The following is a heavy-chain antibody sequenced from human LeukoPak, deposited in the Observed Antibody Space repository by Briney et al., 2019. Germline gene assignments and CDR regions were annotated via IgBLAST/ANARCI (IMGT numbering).Heavy chain of an antibody. CDR3: GKDRDTAATSPDD. D-gene: IGHD5-12*01. V-gene: IGHV3-23*01. J-gene: IGHJ4*02. Sequence: GGSLRLSCAASGFSFSSYAMSWVRQAPGKGLEWVSAINSAGRTYYADSVKGRFTISRDNSKNTLYLQMNSLRAEVTAVYYCGKDRDTAATSPDDWGQETLVTVSS. CDR2: INSAGRT. CDR1: GFSFSSYA.